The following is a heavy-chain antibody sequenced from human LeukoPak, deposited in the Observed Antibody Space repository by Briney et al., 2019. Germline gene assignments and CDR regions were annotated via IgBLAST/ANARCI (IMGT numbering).Heavy chain of an antibody. CDR1: GFTFSSYG. CDR2: ISYDGSNK. D-gene: IGHD6-13*01. Sequence: GRSLRLSCAASGFTFSSYGMHWVRQAPGKGLEWVAVISYDGSNKYYADSVKGRFTISRDNSKNTLYLQMNSLRAEDTAVYCCAKELAAAGTYYYYGMDVWGQGTTVTVSS. J-gene: IGHJ6*02. CDR3: AKELAAAGTYYYYGMDV. V-gene: IGHV3-30*18.